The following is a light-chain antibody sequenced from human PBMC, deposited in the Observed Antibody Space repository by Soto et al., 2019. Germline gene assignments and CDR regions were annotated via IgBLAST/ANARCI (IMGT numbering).Light chain of an antibody. V-gene: IGKV1-39*01. CDR1: QSISRN. Sequence: IQMTQSPSSLSASVGDRVTITCRASQSISRNLNWYQQKPGKAPELLIYTASNLQSGVPSRFSGSGSGTDFELTISSLQPEDSAVYYCQQSHSSPLSFGGGTKVEFK. CDR2: TAS. CDR3: QQSHSSPLS. J-gene: IGKJ4*01.